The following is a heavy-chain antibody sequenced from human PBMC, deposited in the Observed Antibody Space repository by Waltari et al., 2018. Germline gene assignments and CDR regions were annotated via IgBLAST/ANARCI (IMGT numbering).Heavy chain of an antibody. J-gene: IGHJ4*02. CDR1: GFTFSSDG. D-gene: IGHD3-22*01. CDR3: ARAEYYYDSSLGY. V-gene: IGHV3-33*01. CDR2: IWYDGSNK. Sequence: QVQLVESGGGVVQPGRSLRLSCAASGFTFSSDGMHWVRQAPGKGLEWVAVIWYDGSNKYYADSVKGRFTISRDNSKNTLYLQMNSLRAEDTAVYYCARAEYYYDSSLGYWGQGTLVTVSS.